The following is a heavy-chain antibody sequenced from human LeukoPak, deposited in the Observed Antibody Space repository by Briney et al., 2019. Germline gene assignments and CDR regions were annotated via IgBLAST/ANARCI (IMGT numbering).Heavy chain of an antibody. CDR3: AKATGNIGK. D-gene: IGHD1-1*01. CDR1: GFNFKRYV. CDR2: NSDNDGTT. Sequence: GGPLTLSYGAWGFNFKRYVMMWVRQAPGKGVEGVSSNSDNDGTTYYGDSVKGRFTISRDNSKKTLYLQIYTLTAEDTARYYCAKATGNIGKWGRGTQVTV. V-gene: IGHV3-23*01. J-gene: IGHJ4*02.